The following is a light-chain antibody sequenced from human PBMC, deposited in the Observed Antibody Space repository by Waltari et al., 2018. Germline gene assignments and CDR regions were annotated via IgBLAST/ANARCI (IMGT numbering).Light chain of an antibody. CDR3: QQRSNWPPPIT. CDR1: QSVSSY. Sequence: EIVLTQSPAPLSLSPGERATPSCRASQSVSSYLAWYQQKPGQAPRLLIYDASNRAPGIPARFSGSWSGTDFTLTISSLEPEDFAVYYCQQRSNWPPPITFGQGTRLEIK. J-gene: IGKJ5*01. V-gene: IGKV3-11*01. CDR2: DAS.